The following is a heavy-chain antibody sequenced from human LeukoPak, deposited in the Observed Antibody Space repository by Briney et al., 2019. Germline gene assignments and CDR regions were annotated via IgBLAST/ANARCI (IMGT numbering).Heavy chain of an antibody. Sequence: ASVKVSCKASGYTFTGYYMHWVRQAPGQGLEWMGWINPNSGGTNYAQKFQGRATMTRDTSISTAYMELSRLRSDDTAVYYCARDSGSGSYSPTYYYYMDVWGKGTTVTVSS. D-gene: IGHD3-10*01. CDR1: GYTFTGYY. CDR3: ARDSGSGSYSPTYYYYMDV. CDR2: INPNSGGT. J-gene: IGHJ6*03. V-gene: IGHV1-2*02.